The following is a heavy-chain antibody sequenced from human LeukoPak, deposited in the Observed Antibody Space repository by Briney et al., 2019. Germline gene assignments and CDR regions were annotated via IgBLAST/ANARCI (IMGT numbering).Heavy chain of an antibody. D-gene: IGHD3-10*01. CDR3: AQMVRGVHGDFDI. J-gene: IGHJ3*02. CDR2: FLYSGTA. V-gene: IGHV4-38-2*02. Sequence: KPSETLSLTCTVSGYSISSASYWGWIRQPPGKGLEWIGSFLYSGTAYYSPSLKSRVTISVDTSKNHFSLKLTSVTASDTAVYYCAQMVRGVHGDFDIWGQGTVVTVSS. CDR1: GYSISSASY.